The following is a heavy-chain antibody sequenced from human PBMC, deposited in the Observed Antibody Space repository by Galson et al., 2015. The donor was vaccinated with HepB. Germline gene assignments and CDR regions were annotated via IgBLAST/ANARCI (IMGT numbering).Heavy chain of an antibody. D-gene: IGHD2-21*01. CDR3: ARGWGSGIDC. J-gene: IGHJ4*02. V-gene: IGHV3-66*01. CDR1: GFTVSSTY. CDR2: IYITGDT. Sequence: SLRLSCAVSGFTVSSTYMNWVRQAPGMGLEWVSLIYITGDTYYADSVKGRFTISRDNSKSTLYLQMNSLRVEDTAMYYCARGWGSGIDCWGQGTLVTVSS.